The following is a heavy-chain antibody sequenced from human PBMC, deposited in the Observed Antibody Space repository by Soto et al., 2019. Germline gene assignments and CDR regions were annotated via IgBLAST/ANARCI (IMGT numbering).Heavy chain of an antibody. V-gene: IGHV3-9*01. Sequence: EVQLVESGGGLVQPGRSLRLSCAASGFTFDDCAMHWVRQAPGRGLEWVSGISWNSDSIVYADSVKGRFTISRDNAKNSLYLQINRLRDEDTALYCCVQREAAVAGNSGYWGPGTLVTVSP. J-gene: IGHJ4*02. D-gene: IGHD6-19*01. CDR1: GFTFDDCA. CDR2: ISWNSDSI. CDR3: VQREAAVAGNSGY.